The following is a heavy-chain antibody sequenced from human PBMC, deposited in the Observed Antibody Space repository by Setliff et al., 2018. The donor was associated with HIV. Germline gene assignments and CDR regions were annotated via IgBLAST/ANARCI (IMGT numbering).Heavy chain of an antibody. Sequence: GGSLRLSCAASGFTFSYHAMTWVRQAPGKGLEWVASIKPDGSEQHYVDSVRGRFTISRDDAKKSLYLQMNSLGAEDTAVYYCARSGGIGNYHWDVWGKGTTVTVSS. J-gene: IGHJ6*03. CDR1: GFTFSYHA. V-gene: IGHV3-7*01. CDR3: ARSGGIGNYHWDV. D-gene: IGHD3-16*01. CDR2: IKPDGSEQ.